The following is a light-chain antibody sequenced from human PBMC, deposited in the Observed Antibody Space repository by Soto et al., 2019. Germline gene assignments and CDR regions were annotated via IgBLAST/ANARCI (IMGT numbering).Light chain of an antibody. J-gene: IGKJ5*01. V-gene: IGKV1-9*01. CDR2: AAS. Sequence: DMELTRSPSCRAASVGDRVSSTFRASQGISNSLAWYQQKPGKAPKLPIYAASTLQSGVPSRFSGSGSGTEFTLTISSLQPEDFATYYCQQLNSYPSITCGQGTRLEIK. CDR1: QGISNS. CDR3: QQLNSYPSIT.